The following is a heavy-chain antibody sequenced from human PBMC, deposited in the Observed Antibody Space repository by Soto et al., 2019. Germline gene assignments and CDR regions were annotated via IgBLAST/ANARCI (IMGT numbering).Heavy chain of an antibody. CDR3: ARVQVPAFGVLVWFDP. V-gene: IGHV1-3*01. CDR1: GYAFTSYS. CDR2: INAGNGNT. Sequence: ASVKVCCKASGYAFTSYSMHWVRQAPGQRLEWMGWINAGNGNTQYSQKFQGRVTITRDASASTAYMELRSLRSEDTAVYYCARVQVPAFGVLVWFDPWGQGTLVTVSS. J-gene: IGHJ5*02. D-gene: IGHD2-2*01.